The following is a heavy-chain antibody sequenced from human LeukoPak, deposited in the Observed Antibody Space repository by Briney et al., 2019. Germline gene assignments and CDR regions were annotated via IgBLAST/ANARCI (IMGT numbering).Heavy chain of an antibody. Sequence: PSETLSLTCTVSGGSISSYYWSWIRQPPGKRLEWIGYIYYSGSTNYNPSLKSRVTISVDTSKNQFSLKLSSVTAADTAVYYCARFDSSGYYFDYWGQGTLVTVSS. J-gene: IGHJ4*02. D-gene: IGHD3-22*01. CDR1: GGSISSYY. CDR2: IYYSGST. CDR3: ARFDSSGYYFDY. V-gene: IGHV4-59*08.